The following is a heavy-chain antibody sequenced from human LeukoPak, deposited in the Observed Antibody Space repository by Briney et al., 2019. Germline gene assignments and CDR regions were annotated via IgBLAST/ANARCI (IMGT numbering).Heavy chain of an antibody. CDR1: GFTFSSTS. CDR3: AKQGSLPWYYYGMDV. Sequence: PGGSLRLSCAATGFTFSSTSMSWVRQAPGKGLEWVAVTVGGGDGTYYADSVKGRFTISRDNSKNTLFLQMNSLRAEDTAVYYCAKQGSLPWYYYGMDVWGQGTTVTVSS. V-gene: IGHV3-23*01. J-gene: IGHJ6*02. D-gene: IGHD2-15*01. CDR2: TVGGGDGT.